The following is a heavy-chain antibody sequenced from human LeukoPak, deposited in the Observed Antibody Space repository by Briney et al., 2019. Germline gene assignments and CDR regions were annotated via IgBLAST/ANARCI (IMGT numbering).Heavy chain of an antibody. J-gene: IGHJ1*01. Sequence: KSGGSVRLSCAASGFTFSSYSMNWVRQAPGKGLEWVSSISSSSSDIYYADSVKGRFTISRDNAKNSLYLQMDSLRAEDTAVYYCARGGWDYYDSSGSSFQHWGQGTLVTVSS. CDR2: ISSSSSDI. CDR3: ARGGWDYYDSSGSSFQH. D-gene: IGHD3-22*01. CDR1: GFTFSSYS. V-gene: IGHV3-21*01.